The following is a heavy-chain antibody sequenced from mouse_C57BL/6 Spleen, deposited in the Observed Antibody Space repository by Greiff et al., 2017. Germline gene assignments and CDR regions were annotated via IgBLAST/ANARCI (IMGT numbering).Heavy chain of an antibody. CDR1: GYTFTSYW. Sequence: QVQLQQSGAELAKPGASVKLSCKASGYTFTSYWMHWVKQRPGQGLEWIGYINPSSGYTKYNQKFKDKAILTADKSSSTAYMQLSSLTYEDSAVYYCARGDSSGYLLAYWGQGTLVTVSA. D-gene: IGHD3-2*02. V-gene: IGHV1-7*01. CDR3: ARGDSSGYLLAY. J-gene: IGHJ3*01. CDR2: INPSSGYT.